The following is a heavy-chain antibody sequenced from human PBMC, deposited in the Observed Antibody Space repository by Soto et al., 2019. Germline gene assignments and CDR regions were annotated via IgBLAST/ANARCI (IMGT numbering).Heavy chain of an antibody. J-gene: IGHJ3*02. CDR3: ARGVVVVAATRDAFDI. D-gene: IGHD2-15*01. V-gene: IGHV4-31*03. CDR2: IYYSGST. CDR1: GGSISSGGYY. Sequence: TSETLSLTCTVSGGSISSGGYYWSWIRQHPGKGLEWIGYIYYSGSTYYNPSLKSRVTISVDTSKNQFSLKLSSVTAADTAVYYCARGVVVVAATRDAFDIWGQGTMVTVSS.